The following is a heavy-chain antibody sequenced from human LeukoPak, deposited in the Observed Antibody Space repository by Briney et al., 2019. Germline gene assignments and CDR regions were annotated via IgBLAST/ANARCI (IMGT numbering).Heavy chain of an antibody. D-gene: IGHD1-1*01. Sequence: KPSETLSLTCDVSGGSIDSTRWWNWVRRPPGKGLEWIGEVYHSGSTKYNPSLKSRVTISVDKSKNQFSLRLTSVTAADTAMYYCARSHDTTVAQITGCYFDSWGQGTLVTVSS. CDR2: VYHSGST. CDR1: GGSIDSTRW. CDR3: ARSHDTTVAQITGCYFDS. V-gene: IGHV4-4*02. J-gene: IGHJ4*02.